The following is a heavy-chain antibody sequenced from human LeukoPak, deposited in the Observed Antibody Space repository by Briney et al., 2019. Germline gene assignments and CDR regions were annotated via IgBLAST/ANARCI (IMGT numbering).Heavy chain of an antibody. D-gene: IGHD1-26*01. J-gene: IGHJ3*02. V-gene: IGHV4-4*02. CDR1: SGSISSNNW. CDR2: IYHSGST. Sequence: SETLSLTCAVSSGSISSNNWWSWVRQSPVKGLEWIGEIYHSGSTNYSPSLKSRVTISVDKSKNQFSLKLSSVTAADTAVYYCARDPAGGSYGFAFDIWGQGTMVTVSS. CDR3: ARDPAGGSYGFAFDI.